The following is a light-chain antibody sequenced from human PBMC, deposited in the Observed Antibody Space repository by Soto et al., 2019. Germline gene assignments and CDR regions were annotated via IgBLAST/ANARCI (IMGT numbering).Light chain of an antibody. CDR2: EVS. J-gene: IGLJ1*01. CDR3: SSYTSSSTPLV. Sequence: QSVLAQPASVSGSPGQSITISCTGTSSDVGGYNYVSWYQQHPGKAPKLMIYEVSNRPSGVSNRFSGSKSGNTASLTISGLQAEDEAEYYCSSYTSSSTPLVFGTGTKVTVL. V-gene: IGLV2-14*01. CDR1: SSDVGGYNY.